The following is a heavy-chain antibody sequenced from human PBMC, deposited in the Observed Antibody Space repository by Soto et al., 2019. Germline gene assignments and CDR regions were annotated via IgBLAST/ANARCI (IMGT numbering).Heavy chain of an antibody. D-gene: IGHD5-18*01. CDR3: ARDLFRGYSYGSNYYYGMDV. Sequence: PGGSLRLSCAASGFTFISYSMTWVRQAPGKGLEWVSHINTSRSSTIYADSVKGRFTISRDNAKNTLYLQMNSLRAEDTAVYYCARDLFRGYSYGSNYYYGMDVWGQGTTVTVSS. CDR2: INTSRSST. V-gene: IGHV3-74*01. J-gene: IGHJ6*02. CDR1: GFTFISYS.